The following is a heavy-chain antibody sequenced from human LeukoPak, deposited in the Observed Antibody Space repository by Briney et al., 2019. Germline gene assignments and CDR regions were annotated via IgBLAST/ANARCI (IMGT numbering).Heavy chain of an antibody. Sequence: SETLSLTCSVSGGSISSSDYYWGWIRQPPGKGLEWIASIYYTGGPYYNPSLKSRVTISVDTSKNKFSPKLNSVTAADTAVYFCARLHYYYGMDVWGHGTTATVSS. V-gene: IGHV4-39*01. CDR1: GGSISSSDYY. CDR2: IYYTGGP. CDR3: ARLHYYYGMDV. J-gene: IGHJ6*02.